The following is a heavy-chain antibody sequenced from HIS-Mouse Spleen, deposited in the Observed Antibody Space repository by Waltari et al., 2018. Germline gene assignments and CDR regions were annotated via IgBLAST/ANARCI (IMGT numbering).Heavy chain of an antibody. CDR2: IYYSGST. CDR1: GGPISSSSYS. V-gene: IGHV4-39*07. D-gene: IGHD6-13*01. CDR3: AREIPYSSSWYDWYFDL. J-gene: IGHJ2*01. Sequence: QLQLQESGPGLVKPSETLSLTCTVSGGPISSSSYSWGWIRQTPGKGLEWIGSIYYSGSTYYNPSLKSRVTISVDTSKNQFSLKLSSVTAADTAVYYCAREIPYSSSWYDWYFDLWGRGTLVTVSS.